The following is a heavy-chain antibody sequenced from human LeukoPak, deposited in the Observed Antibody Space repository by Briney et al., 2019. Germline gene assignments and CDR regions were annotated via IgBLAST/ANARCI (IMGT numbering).Heavy chain of an antibody. D-gene: IGHD2-2*01. V-gene: IGHV3-21*01. CDR1: GFTFSSYS. CDR3: AGVVPAADYYYYYMVV. CDR2: ISSSSYI. Sequence: GGSLRLSCAASGFTFSSYSMNWVRQAPGKGLEWVSSISSSSYIYYADSVKGRFTISRDNAKNSLYLQMNSLRAEDTAVYYCAGVVPAADYYYYYMVVWGKGTTVTVSS. J-gene: IGHJ6*03.